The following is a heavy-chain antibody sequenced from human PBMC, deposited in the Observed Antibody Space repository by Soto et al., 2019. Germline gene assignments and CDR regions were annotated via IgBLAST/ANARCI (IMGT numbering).Heavy chain of an antibody. CDR2: ISDSGRTT. CDR1: GFTFSDYY. Sequence: QVHLVESGGGLVKPGGSLRLSCAASGFTFSDYYMTWIRQAPGKGLEWLSYISDSGRTTYYAESLEGRFTISRDNARNSLFLQMNGLRAEDTAVYYCARSIHLPSTYADSWGQGTLVTVSS. J-gene: IGHJ4*02. CDR3: ARSIHLPSTYADS. V-gene: IGHV3-11*01. D-gene: IGHD5-18*01.